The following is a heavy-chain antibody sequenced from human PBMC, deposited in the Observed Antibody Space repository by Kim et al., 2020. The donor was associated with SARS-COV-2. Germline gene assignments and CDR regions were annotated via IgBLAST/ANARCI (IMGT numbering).Heavy chain of an antibody. V-gene: IGHV3-73*01. J-gene: IGHJ3*02. Sequence: GGSLRLSCAASGFTFSGSAMHWVRQASGKGLEWVGRIRSKANSYATAYAASVKGRFTISRDDSKNTAYLQMNSLKTEDTAVYYCTRVPPDTGSYYDAFDIWGQGTMVTVSS. D-gene: IGHD3-10*01. CDR3: TRVPPDTGSYYDAFDI. CDR2: IRSKANSYAT. CDR1: GFTFSGSA.